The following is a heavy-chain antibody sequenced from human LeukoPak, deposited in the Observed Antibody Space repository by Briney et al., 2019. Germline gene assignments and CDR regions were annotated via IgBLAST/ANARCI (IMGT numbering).Heavy chain of an antibody. V-gene: IGHV3-64D*06. CDR2: ISGNGGTT. J-gene: IGHJ4*02. D-gene: IGHD2-15*01. CDR1: GFALNLYE. Sequence: PGGSLRLSCSASGFALNLYEMHWVRQAPGKGLQYVSAISGNGGTTYDADSVKGRFTISRDNSKDTMYLQMSSLRAEDTAVYYCVREGEYCTGGRCYSVPFEYWGQGTLVTVSS. CDR3: VREGEYCTGGRCYSVPFEY.